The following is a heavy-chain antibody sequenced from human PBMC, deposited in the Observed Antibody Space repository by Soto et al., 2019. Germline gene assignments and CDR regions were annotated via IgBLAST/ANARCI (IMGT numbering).Heavy chain of an antibody. CDR1: GYTFTSDG. V-gene: IGHV1-18*01. J-gene: IGHJ4*02. Sequence: QVQLVQSGAEVKKPGASVKVSCRASGYTFTSDGISWVRQAPGQGLEWMGWIRACNGNTNYAHKLQGRVTMTTGTAPSTAYAAMRSLGSDDTAVYYCARSLNGYITNFDCWGQGPLGAVSA. CDR2: IRACNGNT. D-gene: IGHD2-8*01. CDR3: ARSLNGYITNFDC.